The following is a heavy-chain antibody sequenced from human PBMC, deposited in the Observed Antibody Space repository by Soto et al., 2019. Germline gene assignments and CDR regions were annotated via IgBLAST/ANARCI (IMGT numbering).Heavy chain of an antibody. CDR3: ARVCGGDCGNAFDV. J-gene: IGHJ3*01. Sequence: QVQLVESGGGVVQPGRSLRLSCAAPGFTFSAYGIHWFRQAPGKGLEWVATISFDSRDKLYVDSMNGRLTISRENSRNTVYLQMDSLRAEDTAVYHCARVCGGDCGNAFDVWGQGTVVAVSP. CDR1: GFTFSAYG. CDR2: ISFDSRDK. D-gene: IGHD2-21*02. V-gene: IGHV3-33*05.